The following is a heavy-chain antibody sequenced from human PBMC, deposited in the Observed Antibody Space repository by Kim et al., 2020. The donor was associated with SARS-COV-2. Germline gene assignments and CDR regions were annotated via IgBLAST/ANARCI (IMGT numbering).Heavy chain of an antibody. CDR2: ISVDGIST. CDR3: ANSGYSYAYYFPDN. J-gene: IGHJ4*02. D-gene: IGHD5-18*01. V-gene: IGHV3-43*02. Sequence: GGSLRLSCVASGFTFDDYAMHWVRQTAGKGLEWVSLISVDGISTYYADSVKGRFTISRDTNKNSLYLQMNSLRPEDTALYYCANSGYSYAYYFPDNWGQGTQVTVSS. CDR1: GFTFDDYA.